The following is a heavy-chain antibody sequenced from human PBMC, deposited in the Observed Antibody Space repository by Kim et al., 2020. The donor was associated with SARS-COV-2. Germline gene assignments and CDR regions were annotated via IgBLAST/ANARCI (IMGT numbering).Heavy chain of an antibody. D-gene: IGHD2-15*01. Sequence: PSLKSRVTMSVDTSKNQFSLNLSSVTAADTAVYYCARVVGGCRGYLDFWGQGILVTVSS. CDR3: ARVVGGCRGYLDF. V-gene: IGHV4-30-2*04. J-gene: IGHJ4*02.